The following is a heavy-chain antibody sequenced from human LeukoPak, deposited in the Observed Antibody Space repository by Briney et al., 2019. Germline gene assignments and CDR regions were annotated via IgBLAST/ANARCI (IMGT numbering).Heavy chain of an antibody. CDR2: IYYTGST. CDR3: ARGGGDGLFDY. J-gene: IGHJ4*02. CDR1: GVSISSYY. D-gene: IGHD2-21*02. Sequence: PSETLSLTCTVSGVSISSYYWSWVRQPPGKGLEWSGYIYYTGSTNYNRSLKSRVTISVDTSKNQFSLKLSSVTAADTAVYYCARGGGDGLFDYWGQGTLVTVSS. V-gene: IGHV4-59*01.